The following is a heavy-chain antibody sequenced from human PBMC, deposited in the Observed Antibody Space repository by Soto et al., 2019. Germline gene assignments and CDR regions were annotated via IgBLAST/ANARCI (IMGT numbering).Heavy chain of an antibody. CDR2: INPNSGGT. V-gene: IGHV1-2*02. CDR3: ARETNDYGDYVGIDY. CDR1: GYTFTGYY. Sequence: ASVKGSCKTSGYTFTGYYMHWVRQAPGQGLEWMGWINPNSGGTNYAQKFQGRVTMTRDTSISTAYMELSRLRSDDTAVYYCARETNDYGDYVGIDYWGQGTLVTVSS. J-gene: IGHJ4*02. D-gene: IGHD4-17*01.